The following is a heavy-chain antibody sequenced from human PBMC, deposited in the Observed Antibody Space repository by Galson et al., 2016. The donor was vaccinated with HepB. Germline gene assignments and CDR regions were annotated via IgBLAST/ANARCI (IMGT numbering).Heavy chain of an antibody. J-gene: IGHJ4*02. CDR1: GFTFSSYV. CDR3: AREYRGWQAYYADSSGGLDY. CDR2: ISHDGSKE. V-gene: IGHV3-30*04. Sequence: SLRLSCAASGFTFSSYVIHWVRQAPGRGLEWVAVISHDGSKEFYADSVKGRFTISRDNSKNTLFLQMNSLRAEDTAVYYCAREYRGWQAYYADSSGGLDYWGQGALVTVSS. D-gene: IGHD3-22*01.